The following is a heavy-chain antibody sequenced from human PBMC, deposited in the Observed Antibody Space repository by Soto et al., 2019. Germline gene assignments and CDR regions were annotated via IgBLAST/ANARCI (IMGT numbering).Heavy chain of an antibody. CDR1: GGSISSADYY. V-gene: IGHV4-30-4*01. D-gene: IGHD3-3*01. CDR2: ISHTGSA. Sequence: QVQLQESGPGLVKPSQTLSITCTVSGGSISSADYYWTWFRQPPGKGLEWVGYISHTGSAYYNPSLKRRLSISIDTSRDQFSLKLSSVTAADTAVYYCATHPYYDYYRVDYVDSWGQGTLITFSS. CDR3: ATHPYYDYYRVDYVDS. J-gene: IGHJ4*02.